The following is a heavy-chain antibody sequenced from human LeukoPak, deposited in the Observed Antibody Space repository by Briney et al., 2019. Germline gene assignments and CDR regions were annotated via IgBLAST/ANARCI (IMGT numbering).Heavy chain of an antibody. CDR2: ISGSGGST. CDR3: AKELRSASSLGYYFDS. D-gene: IGHD2-2*01. CDR1: GFTFNNYA. V-gene: IGHV3-23*01. J-gene: IGHJ4*02. Sequence: GGSLRLSCAASGFTFNNYAMTWVRQAPGKGLEWVSAISGSGGSTYYADSVKGRFTISRDNSKNTLYLQMNSLRAEDTAVYYCAKELRSASSLGYYFDSWAREPWSPSPQ.